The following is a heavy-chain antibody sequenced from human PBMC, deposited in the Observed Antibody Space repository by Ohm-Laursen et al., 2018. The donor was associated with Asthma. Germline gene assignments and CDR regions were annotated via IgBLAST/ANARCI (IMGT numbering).Heavy chain of an antibody. Sequence: TLSLTCPVSGGSISSGGDYWSRIRQPPGKGLEWIGYIYYSGSTYYNPSLKSRVTISVDTSKNQFSLKLSSVTAADTAVYYCARASYGGNAGGFDYWGQGTLVTVSS. J-gene: IGHJ4*02. CDR1: GGSISSGGDY. CDR3: ARASYGGNAGGFDY. D-gene: IGHD4-23*01. V-gene: IGHV4-31*03. CDR2: IYYSGST.